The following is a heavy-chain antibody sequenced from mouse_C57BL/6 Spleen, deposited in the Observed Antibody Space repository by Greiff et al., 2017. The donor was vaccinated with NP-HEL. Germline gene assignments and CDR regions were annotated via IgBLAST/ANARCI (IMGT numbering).Heavy chain of an antibody. Sequence: QVQLQQPGAELVRPGTSVKLSCKASGYTFTSYWLHWVKQRPGQGLEWIGVIDPSDSYTNYNQQFKGKATLTVDTSSSTAYMQLSSLTSEDSAVYYCARSNWDEAMDYWGQGTSVTVSS. J-gene: IGHJ4*01. CDR3: ARSNWDEAMDY. CDR2: IDPSDSYT. CDR1: GYTFTSYW. D-gene: IGHD4-1*01. V-gene: IGHV1-59*01.